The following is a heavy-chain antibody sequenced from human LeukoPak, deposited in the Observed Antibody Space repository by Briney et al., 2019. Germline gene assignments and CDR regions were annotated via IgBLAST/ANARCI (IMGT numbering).Heavy chain of an antibody. V-gene: IGHV3-48*04. D-gene: IGHD3-16*01. J-gene: IGHJ6*03. CDR1: GFSLNRRG. CDR3: ARIDGPTVFTYYMDL. Sequence: GGSLRLSCATSGFSLNRRGMNWVRHPPGRGLEWGSYISPRSETIYYAESVKGRFTVSRDDSKDSLYLQMHTLRAEDTAVYYCARIDGPTVFTYYMDLWGKGTTVAVAS. CDR2: ISPRSETI.